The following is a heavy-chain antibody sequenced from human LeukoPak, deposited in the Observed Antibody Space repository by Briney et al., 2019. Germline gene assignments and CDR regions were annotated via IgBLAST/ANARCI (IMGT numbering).Heavy chain of an antibody. Sequence: ASVKVSCKASGYTFTGYYVHWVRQAPGQGLEWMGWINPNSGDTDYAQKFQGRVTMTRDTSFSTAYMELSSLRSDDTAVYYCARDPPFEYCSSTSCYFGRNYYGMDVWGQGTTVTVSS. D-gene: IGHD2-2*01. V-gene: IGHV1-2*02. J-gene: IGHJ6*02. CDR3: ARDPPFEYCSSTSCYFGRNYYGMDV. CDR2: INPNSGDT. CDR1: GYTFTGYY.